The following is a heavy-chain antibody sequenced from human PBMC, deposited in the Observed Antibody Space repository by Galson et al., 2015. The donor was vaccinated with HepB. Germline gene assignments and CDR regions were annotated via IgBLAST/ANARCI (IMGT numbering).Heavy chain of an antibody. CDR3: ARESLVEGATVWGPEY. V-gene: IGHV3-30*04. D-gene: IGHD1-26*01. CDR2: RSYDGSNK. CDR1: GFTFSHYA. J-gene: IGHJ4*02. Sequence: SLRLSCAASGFTFSHYAMYWVRQAPGKGLEWVAFRSYDGSNKYYADSVKGRFTISRDNSKNTLYLQMNGLSAEDTAVYYCARESLVEGATVWGPEYWGQGTLVTVSS.